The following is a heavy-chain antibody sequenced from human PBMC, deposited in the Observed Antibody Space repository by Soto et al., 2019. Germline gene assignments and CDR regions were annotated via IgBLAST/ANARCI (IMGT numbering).Heavy chain of an antibody. Sequence: SETLSLTCAVSGVSISSGGYSWSWIRQPPGKGLEWIGYIYHSGSTYYNPSLKSRVTISVGRSKNQFSLKLSSVTAADTAVYYCARGAPVDLDYWGQGTLVTVSS. CDR2: IYHSGST. V-gene: IGHV4-30-2*01. CDR3: ARGAPVDLDY. CDR1: GVSISSGGYS. J-gene: IGHJ4*02.